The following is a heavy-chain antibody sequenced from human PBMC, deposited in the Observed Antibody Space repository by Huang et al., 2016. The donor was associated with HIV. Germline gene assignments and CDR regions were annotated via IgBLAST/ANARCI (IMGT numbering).Heavy chain of an antibody. CDR2: MNPKSGNV. V-gene: IGHV1-8*01. CDR3: ARGFGINYNHEAFDV. CDR1: GYTFTNYD. D-gene: IGHD3-10*01. Sequence: QIQLAQSGAEVKKPGASVKVSCKASGYTFTNYDINWVRQASGQGVEGMGCMNPKSGNVGYTKNFQGRVAILRNSSINTSYLEVTSLTSEDTAVYYCARGFGINYNHEAFDVWGQGTMVTVSS. J-gene: IGHJ3*01.